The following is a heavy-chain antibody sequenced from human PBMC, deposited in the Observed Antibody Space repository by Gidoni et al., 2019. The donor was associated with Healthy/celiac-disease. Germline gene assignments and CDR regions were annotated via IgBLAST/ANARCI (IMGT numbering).Heavy chain of an antibody. CDR2: INPNSGGT. Sequence: QVQLVQSGAEVKKPGASVKVSCKASGYTFTGYYMHWVRQAPGQGLEWMGWINPNSGGTNYAQKFQGRFTMTRDTSISTAYMELSRLRSDDTAVYYCARYFSASCSSTSCYTRGYYYYYMDVWGKGTTVTVSS. J-gene: IGHJ6*03. CDR1: GYTFTGYY. CDR3: ARYFSASCSSTSCYTRGYYYYYMDV. V-gene: IGHV1-2*02. D-gene: IGHD2-2*02.